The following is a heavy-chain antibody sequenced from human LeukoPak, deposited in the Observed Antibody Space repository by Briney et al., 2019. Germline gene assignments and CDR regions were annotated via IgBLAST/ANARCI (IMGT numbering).Heavy chain of an antibody. CDR3: ASGGSYFGGYYYGMDV. J-gene: IGHJ6*02. V-gene: IGHV1-18*01. CDR2: ISAYNGNT. Sequence: GASVKVSCKASGYTFTSYGISWVRQAPGQGLEWMGWISAYNGNTNYAQKLQGRVTMTTDTSTSTAYMELRSLRSDDTAVYYCASGGSYFGGYYYGMDVWGQGTTVTVSS. D-gene: IGHD1-26*01. CDR1: GYTFTSYG.